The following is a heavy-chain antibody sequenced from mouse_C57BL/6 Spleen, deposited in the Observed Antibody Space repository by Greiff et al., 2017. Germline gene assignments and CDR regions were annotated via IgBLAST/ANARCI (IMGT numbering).Heavy chain of an antibody. CDR3: ARVAYTGYFDV. CDR1: GYSITSGYY. CDR2: ISYDGSN. V-gene: IGHV3-6*01. D-gene: IGHD2-10*01. Sequence: VQLKESGPGLVKPSQSLSLTCSVTGYSITSGYYWNWIRQFPGNKLEWMGYISYDGSNNYNPSLKNLISITRDTAKNQFFLKLNSVTTEDTATYYCARVAYTGYFDVWGTGTTVTVSS. J-gene: IGHJ1*03.